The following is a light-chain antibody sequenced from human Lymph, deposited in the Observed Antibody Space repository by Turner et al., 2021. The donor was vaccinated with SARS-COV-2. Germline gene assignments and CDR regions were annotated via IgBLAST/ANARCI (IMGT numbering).Light chain of an antibody. Sequence: DIVMTQSHEFMSTSVGDRVIISYKASQDVGLAVAWYQQKPGQSPELLIYWASTRHTGVPDRFTGSGSGTDFTLTITNVQSEDLAEYFCQQYSTYPWTFGGGTKLEIK. V-gene: IGKV1-27*01. CDR3: QQYSTYPWT. CDR2: WAS. CDR1: QDVGLA. J-gene: IGKJ1*01.